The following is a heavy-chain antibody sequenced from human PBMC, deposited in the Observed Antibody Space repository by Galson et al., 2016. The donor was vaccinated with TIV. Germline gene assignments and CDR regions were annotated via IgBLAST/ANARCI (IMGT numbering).Heavy chain of an antibody. J-gene: IGHJ6*02. CDR1: GYTFTRYW. Sequence: QSGAEVKKAGESLRISCKGSGYTFTRYWIGWVRQMPGKGLEWIGIVYPLDSEAKYNPSFQGQVTISADKSSSTAYLQCRSLKASDTAMYYCARLPGYCANWVCFGDYSYGLDVWGQGTTVTVSS. D-gene: IGHD2-8*01. CDR3: ARLPGYCANWVCFGDYSYGLDV. V-gene: IGHV5-51*01. CDR2: VYPLDSEA.